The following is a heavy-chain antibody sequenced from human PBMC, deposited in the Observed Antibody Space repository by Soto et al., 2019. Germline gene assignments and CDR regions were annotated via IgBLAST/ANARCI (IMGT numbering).Heavy chain of an antibody. J-gene: IGHJ4*02. CDR3: ARGDYGTGGYPFPYFAY. Sequence: HEHLVQSGAEVKRPGASLKVSCKASGYSFTGYYIHWVRQAPGQGLEWLGWINPDSGATNYAQNFQGRVTLTSDTSIGTASMDQTSLTSDDTAVYYCARGDYGTGGYPFPYFAYWGQGTLVIVSS. D-gene: IGHD2-8*02. CDR2: INPDSGAT. CDR1: GYSFTGYY. V-gene: IGHV1-2*02.